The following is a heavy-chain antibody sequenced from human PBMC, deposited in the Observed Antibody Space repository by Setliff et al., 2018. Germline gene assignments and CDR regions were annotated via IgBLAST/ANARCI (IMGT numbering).Heavy chain of an antibody. CDR3: ARLGWSDAFDI. Sequence: PGESLKISCKVSGNGFTDLWIAWVRQTPGKGLEWMGIIHPADYDTRYSPSLQGQVTFSADRSISTAYLQWSSLEASDTAMYYCARLGWSDAFDIWGQGTMVTVSS. V-gene: IGHV5-51*01. J-gene: IGHJ3*02. CDR2: IHPADYDT. D-gene: IGHD6-19*01. CDR1: GNGFTDLW.